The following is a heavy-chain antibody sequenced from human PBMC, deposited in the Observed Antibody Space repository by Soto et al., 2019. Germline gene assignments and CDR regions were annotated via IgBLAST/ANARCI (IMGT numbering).Heavy chain of an antibody. V-gene: IGHV1-69*13. D-gene: IGHD1-26*01. CDR2: IIPIFGTA. Sequence: SVKVSCKASGGTFSSYAISWVRQAPGQGLEWMGGIIPIFGTANYAQKFQGRVTITADESTSTAYMELSSLRSEDTAVYYCARDSGSYSFFDYWGQGTLVTVSS. J-gene: IGHJ4*02. CDR1: GGTFSSYA. CDR3: ARDSGSYSFFDY.